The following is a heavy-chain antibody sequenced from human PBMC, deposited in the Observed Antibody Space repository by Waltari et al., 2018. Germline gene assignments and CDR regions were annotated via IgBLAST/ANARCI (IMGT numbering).Heavy chain of an antibody. CDR1: GFTFSNYE. J-gene: IGHJ6*03. CDR3: ARPSTEYYYYYYYMDV. V-gene: IGHV3-48*03. Sequence: EVQVVESGGGLVQPGGSLRLSCAASGFTFSNYEMNWVRQAPGKGLELVSYISNSGSTVYYADSVKGRFTISRDNAKNSLYLEMNSLRAEDTAVYYCARPSTEYYYYYYYMDVWGKGTTVTVS. CDR2: ISNSGSTV.